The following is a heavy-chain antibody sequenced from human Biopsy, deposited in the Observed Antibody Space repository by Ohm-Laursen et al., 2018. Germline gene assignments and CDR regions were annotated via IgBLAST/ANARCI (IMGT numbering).Heavy chain of an antibody. V-gene: IGHV1-69*06. Sequence: GASVKVSCKAPGGTFSNYGANWVRQAPGQGLEWLGGNIPILGTGNYAQKFQDRVTVAADTSTSTATMELRSLRSDDTAVYYCATKLTGYFHHWGQGTLVNVSS. CDR2: NIPILGTG. J-gene: IGHJ1*01. CDR3: ATKLTGYFHH. D-gene: IGHD3-9*01. CDR1: GGTFSNYG.